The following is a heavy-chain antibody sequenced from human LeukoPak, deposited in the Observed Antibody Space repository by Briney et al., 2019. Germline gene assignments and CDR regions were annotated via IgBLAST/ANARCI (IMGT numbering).Heavy chain of an antibody. J-gene: IGHJ6*02. CDR3: AREPRWFGDLYGMDV. V-gene: IGHV3-13*04. CDR1: GFTFSSYD. Sequence: GGSLRLSCAASGFTFSSYDMLWVRQATGKGLEWVSAIGTAGDTYYPGSVKGRFTISRENAKNSLYLQMNSLRAGDTAVYYCAREPRWFGDLYGMDVWGQGTTVTVSS. D-gene: IGHD3-10*01. CDR2: IGTAGDT.